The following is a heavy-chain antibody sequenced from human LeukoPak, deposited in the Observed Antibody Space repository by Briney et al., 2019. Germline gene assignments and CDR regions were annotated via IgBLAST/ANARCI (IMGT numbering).Heavy chain of an antibody. V-gene: IGHV3-7*01. Sequence: GGSLRLSCGASGFIFNDYWVSWVRRAPGKGLEWVANINGDGSETDYVDSVKGRFTISRDNAKKSVYLQMDSLRGDDTAVYYCARRSSLWFFDYWGQGSLVTVSS. CDR3: ARRSSLWFFDY. CDR2: INGDGSET. J-gene: IGHJ4*02. CDR1: GFIFNDYW. D-gene: IGHD2-2*01.